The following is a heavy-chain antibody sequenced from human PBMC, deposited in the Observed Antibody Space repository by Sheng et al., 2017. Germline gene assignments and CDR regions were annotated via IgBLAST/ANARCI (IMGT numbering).Heavy chain of an antibody. D-gene: IGHD3-3*01. Sequence: QVQLVQSGAEVKKPGASVKVSCKASGYTFTSYDINWVRQATGQGLEWMGWMNPNSGNTGYAQKFQGRVTITRNTSISTAYMELSSLRSEDTAVYYCARGRYYDFWSARAVRFDPWGQGTLVTVSS. V-gene: IGHV1-8*03. CDR3: ARGRYYDFWSARAVRFDP. J-gene: IGHJ5*02. CDR1: GYTFTSYD. CDR2: MNPNSGNT.